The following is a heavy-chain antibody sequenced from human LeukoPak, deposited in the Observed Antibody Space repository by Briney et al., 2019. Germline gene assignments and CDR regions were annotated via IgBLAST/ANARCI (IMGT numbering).Heavy chain of an antibody. CDR3: AVMGCSSTSCSYYYYYMDV. CDR1: GGSFSGYY. D-gene: IGHD2-2*01. J-gene: IGHJ6*03. CDR2: INHSGST. Sequence: PSETLSLTCAVYGGSFSGYYWSWIRQPPGKGLEWIGEINHSGSTNYNPSHKSRVTISVDTSKNQFSLKLSSVTAADTAVYYCAVMGCSSTSCSYYYYYMDVWGKGTTVTVSS. V-gene: IGHV4-34*01.